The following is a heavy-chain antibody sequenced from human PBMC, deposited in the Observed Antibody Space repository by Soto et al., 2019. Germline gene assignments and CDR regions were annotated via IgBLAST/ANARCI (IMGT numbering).Heavy chain of an antibody. V-gene: IGHV3-43*01. CDR3: AKDNGYSASYLPDY. D-gene: IGHD1-26*01. CDR2: ISWDGGST. Sequence: GGSLRLSCAASGFTFDDYIMHWVRPAPGKGLEWVSLISWDGGSTYYADSVKGRFTISRDNSKNSLYLQMNSLRTEDTALYYCAKDNGYSASYLPDYWGQGTLVTVSS. CDR1: GFTFDDYI. J-gene: IGHJ4*02.